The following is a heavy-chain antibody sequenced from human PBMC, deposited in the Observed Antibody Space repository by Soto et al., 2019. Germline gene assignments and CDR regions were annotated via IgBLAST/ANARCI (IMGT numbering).Heavy chain of an antibody. J-gene: IGHJ4*02. CDR3: ARDLTSLGTPGDDFDY. D-gene: IGHD1-1*01. Sequence: EVQLVESGGGLVQPGGSLRLSCAASGFTFNNFWMHWVRQAPGKGLVWVSRINTAGTITSYADSVKGRFSISRDNAKNTVYLQMHSLRDDDTAVYYCARDLTSLGTPGDDFDYWGQGTLVTVSS. CDR1: GFTFNNFW. V-gene: IGHV3-74*01. CDR2: INTAGTIT.